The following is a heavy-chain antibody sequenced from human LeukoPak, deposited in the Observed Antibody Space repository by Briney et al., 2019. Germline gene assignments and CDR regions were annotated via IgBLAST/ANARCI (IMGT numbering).Heavy chain of an antibody. V-gene: IGHV4-59*01. CDR1: GGSISAYS. Sequence: SETLSLTCTVSGGSISAYSWNWIRQPPGKGLEWIGYVYYSGNTNYNPSLKSRVTISLDTSKNQFSLRLSSVTAADTAVYYCARDYGDYIDYWGQGTLVTVSS. CDR2: VYYSGNT. D-gene: IGHD4-17*01. CDR3: ARDYGDYIDY. J-gene: IGHJ4*02.